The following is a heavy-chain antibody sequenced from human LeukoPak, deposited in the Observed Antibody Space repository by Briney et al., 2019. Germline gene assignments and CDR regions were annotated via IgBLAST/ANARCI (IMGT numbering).Heavy chain of an antibody. Sequence: ASVKVSCKASGYTFTGYYMHWVRQAPGQGLEWMGWINPNSGGTNYAQKFQGWVTMTRDTSISTAYMELSRLRSDDTAVYYCARGTSPVVGTFSFDYWGQGTLVTVSS. J-gene: IGHJ4*02. CDR1: GYTFTGYY. V-gene: IGHV1-2*04. CDR3: ARGTSPVVGTFSFDY. CDR2: INPNSGGT. D-gene: IGHD6-19*01.